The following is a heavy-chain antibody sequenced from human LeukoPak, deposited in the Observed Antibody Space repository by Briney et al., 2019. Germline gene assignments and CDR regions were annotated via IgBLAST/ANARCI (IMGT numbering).Heavy chain of an antibody. CDR3: ARGWSGEYYYYYGMDV. CDR2: ISAYNGNT. CDR1: GYTFASYG. D-gene: IGHD3-3*01. J-gene: IGHJ6*02. V-gene: IGHV1-18*01. Sequence: ASVKVSCKAYGYTFASYGISWVRQVPGQGLEWMGWISAYNGNTNYAQKLQGRVTMTTDTSRSTAYMELRSLRSDDTAVYYCARGWSGEYYYYYGMDVWGQGTTVTVSS.